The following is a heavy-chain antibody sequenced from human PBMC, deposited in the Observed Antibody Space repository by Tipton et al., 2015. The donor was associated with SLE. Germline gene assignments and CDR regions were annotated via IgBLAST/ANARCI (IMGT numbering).Heavy chain of an antibody. V-gene: IGHV3-30*18. Sequence: SLRLSCAASGFTFSSYGMHWVRQAPGKGLEWVAVISYDGSNKYYADSVKGRFTISRDNSKNTLYLQMNSLRAEDTAVYYCAKDGYDILTGYYFFDYWGQGTLVTVSS. D-gene: IGHD3-9*01. CDR2: ISYDGSNK. CDR1: GFTFSSYG. J-gene: IGHJ4*02. CDR3: AKDGYDILTGYYFFDY.